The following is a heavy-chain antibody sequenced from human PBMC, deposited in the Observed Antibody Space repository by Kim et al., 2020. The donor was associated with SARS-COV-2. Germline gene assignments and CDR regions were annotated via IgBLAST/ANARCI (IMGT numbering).Heavy chain of an antibody. Sequence: SDDSGKSRFTTSRNNSTNTLYLQMNSLRAEETAVYYCARTVTTISRFDYWGQGTLVNVSS. V-gene: IGHV3-30*01. CDR3: ARTVTTISRFDY. J-gene: IGHJ4*02. D-gene: IGHD4-17*01.